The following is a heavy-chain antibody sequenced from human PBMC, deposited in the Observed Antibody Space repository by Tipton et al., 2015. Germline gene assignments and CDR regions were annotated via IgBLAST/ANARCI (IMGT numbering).Heavy chain of an antibody. D-gene: IGHD3-10*01. Sequence: SLRLSCTASGFTFFIYAMTWVRQAPGRGLEWVSVISGSGGSTYYPDSVKGRFTISREYGKNSLYLQMNSLRAEDTAVYYCARHRAGAYYGMDVWGQGTTVTVSS. V-gene: IGHV3-23*01. CDR3: ARHRAGAYYGMDV. CDR1: GFTFFIYA. J-gene: IGHJ6*02. CDR2: ISGSGGST.